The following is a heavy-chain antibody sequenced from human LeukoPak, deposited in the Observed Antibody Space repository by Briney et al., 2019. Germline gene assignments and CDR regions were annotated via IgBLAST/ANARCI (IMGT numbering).Heavy chain of an antibody. CDR1: GGTFSSYT. Sequence: SVKVSCKASGGTFSSYTISWVRQAPGQGLEWMGGIIPILGIANYAQKFQGRVTITADKSTSTAYMELSSLRSEDTAVYYCASALGSYYGSGSPTTYWGQGTLVTVSS. CDR3: ASALGSYYGSGSPTTY. V-gene: IGHV1-69*02. J-gene: IGHJ4*02. D-gene: IGHD3-10*01. CDR2: IIPILGIA.